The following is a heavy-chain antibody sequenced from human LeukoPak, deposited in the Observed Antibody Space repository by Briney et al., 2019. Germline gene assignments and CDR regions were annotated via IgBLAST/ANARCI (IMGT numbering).Heavy chain of an antibody. D-gene: IGHD6-13*01. J-gene: IGHJ4*02. V-gene: IGHV3-21*01. CDR1: GLTFGSNS. CDR3: ARDPGIAAAGELDY. Sequence: KPGGSLRLSVAASGLTFGSNSMNWFRKAPGKGLDWSSSISSSSSYIYYADSVKGRFTISRDNAKNSLYLQMNSLRAEDTAVYYCARDPGIAAAGELDYWGQGTLVTVSS. CDR2: ISSSSSYI.